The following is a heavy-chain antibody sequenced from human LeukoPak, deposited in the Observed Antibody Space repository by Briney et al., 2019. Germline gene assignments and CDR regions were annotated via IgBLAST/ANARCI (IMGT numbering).Heavy chain of an antibody. J-gene: IGHJ5*02. CDR1: GGSISSSSYY. CDR2: IYYSGST. CDR3: ARTHIVVVVAATLRWFDP. V-gene: IGHV4-39*01. D-gene: IGHD2-15*01. Sequence: PSETLSLTCTVSGGSISSSSYYWGWIRQPPGKGLEWIGSIYYSGSTYYNPSLKSRVTISVDTSKNQFSLKLSSVTAADTAVYYCARTHIVVVVAATLRWFDPWGQGTLVTVSS.